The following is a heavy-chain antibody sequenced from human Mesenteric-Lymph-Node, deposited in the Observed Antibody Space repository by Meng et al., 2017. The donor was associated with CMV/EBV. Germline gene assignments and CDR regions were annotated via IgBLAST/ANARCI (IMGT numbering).Heavy chain of an antibody. Sequence: GGSLRLSCAASGLIFSSFGMHWVRQAPVKGLEWVAFIRYDGSNKYYADSVKGRFTISRDNSRNTLHLQMDSLRPEDAAVYYCAKGDTIRDYSYYGMDVWGQGTTVTVSS. J-gene: IGHJ6*02. CDR1: GLIFSSFG. CDR3: AKGDTIRDYSYYGMDV. CDR2: IRYDGSNK. D-gene: IGHD3-10*01. V-gene: IGHV3-30*02.